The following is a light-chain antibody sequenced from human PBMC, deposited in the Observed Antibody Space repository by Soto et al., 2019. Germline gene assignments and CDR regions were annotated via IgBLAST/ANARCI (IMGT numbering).Light chain of an antibody. Sequence: DIQMTQSPSSLSASVGDRVSSTCRASRSTIAKYLNWYQQKPGTAPKLLIFDASRLQSGVPSRFSGSGSGTDFTLTISGLQPEDFATYYCQQSYSTQCTFGQGTKVEVK. CDR2: DAS. CDR3: QQSYSTQCT. J-gene: IGKJ1*01. CDR1: RSTIAKY. V-gene: IGKV1-39*01.